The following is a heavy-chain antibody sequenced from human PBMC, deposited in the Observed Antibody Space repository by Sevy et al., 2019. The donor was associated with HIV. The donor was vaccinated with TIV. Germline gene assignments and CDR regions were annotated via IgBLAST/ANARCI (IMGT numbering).Heavy chain of an antibody. CDR2: ISGSSNYL. D-gene: IGHD1-26*01. CDR3: ATGPPDGSYDYFDY. Sequence: GGSLRLSCAASGFTFSSYSMNWVRQAPGKGLEWVSPISGSSNYLYYAESLKGRFIISRDNAKNTLYLQMNSLRADDTAVYYCATGPPDGSYDYFDYWGQGTLVTVSS. J-gene: IGHJ4*02. CDR1: GFTFSSYS. V-gene: IGHV3-21*06.